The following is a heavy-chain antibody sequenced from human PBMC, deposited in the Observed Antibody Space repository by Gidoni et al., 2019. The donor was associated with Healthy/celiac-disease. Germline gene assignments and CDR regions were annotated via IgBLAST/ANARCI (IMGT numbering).Heavy chain of an antibody. V-gene: IGHV3-23*01. D-gene: IGHD5-12*01. CDR1: GVTVSSDA. J-gene: IGHJ2*01. CDR2: ISGSGGST. CDR3: AKVVRVATMGDWYFDL. Sequence: EVQLLESGGGLVQPGGSLRLSCAAAGVTVSSDAMSWVRQAPGKGLEWVSAISGSGGSTYYADSVKGRFTISRDNSKNTLYLQMNSLRAEDTAVYYCAKVVRVATMGDWYFDLWGRGTLVTVSS.